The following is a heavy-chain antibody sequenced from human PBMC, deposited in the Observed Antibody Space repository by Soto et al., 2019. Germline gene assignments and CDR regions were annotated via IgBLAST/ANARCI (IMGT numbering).Heavy chain of an antibody. CDR2: IYYSGST. CDR1: GGSISSGGYY. D-gene: IGHD3-10*01. CDR3: ARGETYYYGSGYLDY. J-gene: IGHJ4*02. V-gene: IGHV4-31*03. Sequence: SETLSLTCTVSGGSISSGGYYWSWIRQHPGKGLEWIGYIYYSGSTYYNPSLKSRVTISVDTSKNQFSLKLSSVTAADTAVYYCARGETYYYGSGYLDYWGQGTLVTVSS.